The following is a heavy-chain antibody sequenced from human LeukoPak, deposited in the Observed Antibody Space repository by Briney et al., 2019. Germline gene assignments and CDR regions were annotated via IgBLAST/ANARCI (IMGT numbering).Heavy chain of an antibody. CDR3: SGLPADHY. J-gene: IGHJ4*02. D-gene: IGHD3-16*01. CDR1: GGSISSYY. V-gene: IGHV4-59*12. Sequence: PSETLSLTCTVSGGSISSYYWSWIRQPPGKGLEWMGGIYYIGRTTYNPSLNRRGAISVDTSKNQLSLKLSTVPAADTAADSVSGLPADHYWGQRTLVTVSS. CDR2: IYYIGRT.